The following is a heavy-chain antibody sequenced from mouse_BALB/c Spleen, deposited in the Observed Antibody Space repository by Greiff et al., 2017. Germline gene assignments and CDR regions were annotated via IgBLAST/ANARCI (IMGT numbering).Heavy chain of an antibody. CDR1: GFNIKDTY. V-gene: IGHV14-3*02. D-gene: IGHD4-1*01. CDR3: ARAGTYAMDY. CDR2: IDPANGNT. J-gene: IGHJ4*01. Sequence: EVKLVESGAELVKPGASVKLSCTASGFNIKDTYMHWVKQRPEQGLEWIGRIDPANGNTKYDPKFQGKATITADTSSNTAYLQLSSLTSEDTAVYYCARAGTYAMDYWGQGTSVTVSS.